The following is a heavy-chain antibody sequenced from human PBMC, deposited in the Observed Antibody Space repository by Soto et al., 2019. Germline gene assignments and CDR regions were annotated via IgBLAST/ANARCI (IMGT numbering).Heavy chain of an antibody. D-gene: IGHD2-2*01. CDR1: GFSLSTSGVG. J-gene: IGHJ3*02. CDR2: IYWDDDK. V-gene: IGHV2-5*02. Sequence: SGPTLVNPTQTLTLTCTFSGFSLSTSGVGVGWIRQPPGKALEWLALIYWDDDKRYSPSLKSRLTITKDTSKNQVVLTMTNMDPVDTATYYCAHSPFKYCSSTSCPDAFDIWGQGTIVTVSS. CDR3: AHSPFKYCSSTSCPDAFDI.